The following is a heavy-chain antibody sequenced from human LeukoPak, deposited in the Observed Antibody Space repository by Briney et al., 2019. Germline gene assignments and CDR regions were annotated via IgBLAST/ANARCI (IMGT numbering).Heavy chain of an antibody. CDR1: GGSISSYY. J-gene: IGHJ4*02. D-gene: IGHD3-22*01. CDR3: ARGSAYYYDSSGYSVFDY. Sequence: SETLSLTCTVSGGSISSYYWSWIRQPPGKGLEWIGYIYYSGSTNYNPSLKSRVTISVDTSKNQFSLKLSSVTAADTAVYYCARGSAYYYDSSGYSVFDYWGQGTLVTVSS. CDR2: IYYSGST. V-gene: IGHV4-59*01.